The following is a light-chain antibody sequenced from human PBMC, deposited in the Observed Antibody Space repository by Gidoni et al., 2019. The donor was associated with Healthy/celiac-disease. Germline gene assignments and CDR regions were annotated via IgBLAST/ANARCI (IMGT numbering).Light chain of an antibody. Sequence: QSVLTQPPSASGNPGQRVTISCSGSSSNSGSNYVYWYQQLPGTAPKLLIYRNNQRPSGVPDRFSGSKSGTSASLAISGLRSEDEADYYCAAWDDSLSGLYVFGTGTKVTVL. CDR2: RNN. CDR3: AAWDDSLSGLYV. V-gene: IGLV1-47*01. J-gene: IGLJ1*01. CDR1: SSNSGSNY.